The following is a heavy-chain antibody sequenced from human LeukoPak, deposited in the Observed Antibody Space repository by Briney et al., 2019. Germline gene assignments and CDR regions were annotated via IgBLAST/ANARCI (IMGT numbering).Heavy chain of an antibody. CDR1: GFTFSNYG. CDR2: IWYDGSIK. Sequence: GGSLRLSSAASGFTFSNYGMHWVRQAPGKGLEWVAVIWYDGSIKYYADSVKGRFSISRDNSKNTLYLQMNSLRAEDTAVYYCARYCSGGTCKLGYYYYGMDVWGQGTTVTVSS. V-gene: IGHV3-33*01. CDR3: ARYCSGGTCKLGYYYYGMDV. D-gene: IGHD2-15*01. J-gene: IGHJ6*02.